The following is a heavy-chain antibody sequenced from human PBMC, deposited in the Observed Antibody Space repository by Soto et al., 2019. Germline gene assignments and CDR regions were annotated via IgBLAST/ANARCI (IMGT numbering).Heavy chain of an antibody. CDR1: GGSISSYY. CDR2: IYYSGST. V-gene: IGHV4-59*01. D-gene: IGHD6-6*01. CDR3: ARGGTAARRGEKVIWFDP. J-gene: IGHJ5*02. Sequence: PSETLSLTCTVSGGSISSYYWSWIRQPPGKGLEWIGYIYYSGSTNYNPSLKSRVTISVDTSKNQFSLKLSSVTAADTAVYYCARGGTAARRGEKVIWFDPWGQGTLVTVSS.